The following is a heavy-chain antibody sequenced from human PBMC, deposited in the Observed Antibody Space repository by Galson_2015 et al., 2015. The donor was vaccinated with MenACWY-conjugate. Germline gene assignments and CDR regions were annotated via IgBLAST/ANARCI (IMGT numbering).Heavy chain of an antibody. V-gene: IGHV1-18*01. CDR3: ARGGPYTWNDGHYFDY. Sequence: SVKVSCKASGYTFTSSGITWVRQAPGRGLEWMGWISAYNGNINYAQKLQGRVTMTTDTSASTAYMELRSLRSDDTAVYYCARGGPYTWNDGHYFDYWGQGTLVTVSS. J-gene: IGHJ4*02. CDR2: ISAYNGNI. D-gene: IGHD1-1*01. CDR1: GYTFTSSG.